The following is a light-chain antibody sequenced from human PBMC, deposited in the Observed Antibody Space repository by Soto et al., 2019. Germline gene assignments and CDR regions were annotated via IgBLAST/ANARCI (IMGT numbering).Light chain of an antibody. Sequence: QLTQYPPTLSASLGERVPIPCRAGQGPKTGMAWYQQKSGKAPKLLIYDVSTLASGVPSRFSGSVSGTECALTISSLQPDDSATYYCQQYYRYPVTFGQGTKVEVK. CDR3: QQYYRYPVT. CDR2: DVS. CDR1: QGPKTG. V-gene: IGKV1-5*01. J-gene: IGKJ2*01.